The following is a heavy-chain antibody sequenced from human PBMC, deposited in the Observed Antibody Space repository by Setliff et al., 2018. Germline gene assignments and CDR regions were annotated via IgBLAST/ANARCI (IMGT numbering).Heavy chain of an antibody. CDR2: ISSSTDGSSI. Sequence: GGSLRLSCTAPGFTFRTYNMNWVRQAPGKGLEWVSSISSSTDGSSITYADSVKGRFTISRDNARNTLYLQMNSLTAEDTAVYYCARVGSKPQLGWFDPWGQGTLVTVSS. V-gene: IGHV3-21*01. D-gene: IGHD1-26*01. CDR1: GFTFRTYN. J-gene: IGHJ5*02. CDR3: ARVGSKPQLGWFDP.